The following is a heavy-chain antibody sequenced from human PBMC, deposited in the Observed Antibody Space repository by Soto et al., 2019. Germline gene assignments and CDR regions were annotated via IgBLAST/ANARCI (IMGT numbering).Heavy chain of an antibody. V-gene: IGHV3-30*18. CDR2: ISYDGSNK. Sequence: QVQLVEPGGGVVQPGRSLRLSCAASGFTFSSYGMHWVRQAPGKGLEWVAVISYDGSNKYYADSVKGRFTISRDNSKNTLYLQMNSLRAEDTAVYYCAKDKYAEINYFDYWGQGTLVTVSS. J-gene: IGHJ4*02. CDR1: GFTFSSYG. D-gene: IGHD2-2*01. CDR3: AKDKYAEINYFDY.